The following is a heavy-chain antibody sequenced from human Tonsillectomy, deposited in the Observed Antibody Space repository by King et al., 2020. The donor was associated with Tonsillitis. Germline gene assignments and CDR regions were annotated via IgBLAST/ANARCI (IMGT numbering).Heavy chain of an antibody. D-gene: IGHD3-3*01. CDR1: GFTFSGYG. Sequence: VQLVESGGGVVQPGRSLRLSCAASGFTFSGYGMHWVRQAPGKGLEWVAVISFDGNNRYYADSVKGRFTISRDNSKETLYLLMNSLRAEDTAVYYCAKESFYDFWSGYYTYHMDVWGQGITVTVSS. CDR2: ISFDGNNR. V-gene: IGHV3-30*18. CDR3: AKESFYDFWSGYYTYHMDV. J-gene: IGHJ6*02.